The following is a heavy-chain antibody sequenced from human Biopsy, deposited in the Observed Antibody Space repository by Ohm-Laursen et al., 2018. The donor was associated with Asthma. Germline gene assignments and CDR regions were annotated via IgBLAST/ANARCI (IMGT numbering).Heavy chain of an antibody. D-gene: IGHD3-22*01. CDR3: ARDALHDNSAYIGDAFDF. CDR2: LIPVLGTA. Sequence: SSVKVSCKVSGDSFSNYAISWVRQAPRQGLEWMGGLIPVLGTADYAQMFEGRVTITADESTSTAYMELSSLRSEDTAVYYCARDALHDNSAYIGDAFDFWGQGTMVTVPS. CDR1: GDSFSNYA. V-gene: IGHV1-69*01. J-gene: IGHJ3*01.